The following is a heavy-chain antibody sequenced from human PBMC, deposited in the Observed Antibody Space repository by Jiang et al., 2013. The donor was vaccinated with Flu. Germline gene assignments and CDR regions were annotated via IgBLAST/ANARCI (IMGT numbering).Heavy chain of an antibody. CDR1: GYTLTELS. CDR3: ATRAGARTVTTFYDYYYMDV. V-gene: IGHV1-24*01. D-gene: IGHD4-17*01. J-gene: IGHJ6*03. CDR2: FDPEDGET. Sequence: KVSGYTLTELSMHWVRQAPGKGLEWMGGFDPEDGETIYAQKFQGRVTMTEDTSTDTAYMELSSLRSEDTAVYYCATRAGARTVTTFYDYYYMDVWGKGTTVTVSS.